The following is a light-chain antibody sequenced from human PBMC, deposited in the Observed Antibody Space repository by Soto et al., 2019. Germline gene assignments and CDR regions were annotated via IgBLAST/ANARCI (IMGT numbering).Light chain of an antibody. Sequence: QSVLTQPPSASGSPGQSVTISCTGTSSDVGGYTYLSWYQHHPGKAPKLMIYEVSKRPSGVPDRFSGSKSGNTASLTVSGLQAEDEADYYCSSYAGSHNLVFGGGTKLTVL. CDR3: SSYAGSHNLV. J-gene: IGLJ2*01. CDR1: SSDVGGYTY. V-gene: IGLV2-8*01. CDR2: EVS.